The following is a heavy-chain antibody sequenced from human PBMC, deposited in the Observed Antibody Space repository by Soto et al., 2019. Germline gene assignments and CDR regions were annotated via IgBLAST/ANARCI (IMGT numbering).Heavy chain of an antibody. CDR2: IIPILGIA. J-gene: IGHJ4*02. CDR3: ASEYGGNSA. D-gene: IGHD4-17*01. CDR1: GGTFNIYT. Sequence: QVQLVQSGAEVKKPGSSVKVSCKASGGTFNIYTISWVRQAPRQGLEWMGRIIPILGIANYAQKFQGRVTITADKSTSTAYMELSSLRSEDTAVYYCASEYGGNSAWGQGTLVTVSS. V-gene: IGHV1-69*02.